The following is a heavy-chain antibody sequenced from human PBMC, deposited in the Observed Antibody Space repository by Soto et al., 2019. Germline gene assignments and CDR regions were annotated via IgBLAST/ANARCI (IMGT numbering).Heavy chain of an antibody. J-gene: IGHJ4*02. V-gene: IGHV1-18*01. CDR3: ARTTYYYDSSGYPQPYYFDY. CDR2: ISAYNGNT. Sequence: QVQLVQSGAEVKKPGASVKVSCKASGYTFTSYGISWVRQAPGQGLEWMGWISAYNGNTYYAQKLQGRVTMTTDTSTSTAYMELRSLRSDDTAVYYCARTTYYYDSSGYPQPYYFDYWGQGTLVTVSS. D-gene: IGHD3-22*01. CDR1: GYTFTSYG.